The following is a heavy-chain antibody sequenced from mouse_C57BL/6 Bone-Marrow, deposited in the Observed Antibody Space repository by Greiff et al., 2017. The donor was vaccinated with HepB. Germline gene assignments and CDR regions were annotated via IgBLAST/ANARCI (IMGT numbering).Heavy chain of an antibody. D-gene: IGHD2-4*01. CDR1: GYTFTNYW. CDR3: ARKGDIYYDYDVGDFDY. V-gene: IGHV1-63*01. Sequence: QVQLKESGAELVRSGTSVKMSCKASGYTFTNYWIGWAKQRPGNGLEWIGDIYPGGGYTNYNEKFKGKATLTADKSSRTADMQFSSLTSEDAAIYYCARKGDIYYDYDVGDFDYWGQGTTLTVSS. J-gene: IGHJ2*01. CDR2: IYPGGGYT.